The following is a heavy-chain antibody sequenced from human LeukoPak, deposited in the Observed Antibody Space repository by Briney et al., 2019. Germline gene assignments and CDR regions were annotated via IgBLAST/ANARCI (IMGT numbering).Heavy chain of an antibody. Sequence: GASVKVSCKASGYTFTSYGISWVRQAPGQGLEWMGWISAYNGNTNYAQKLQGRVTMTTDTSTSTAYMELRSLRSDDTAVYYCARDTTLLYCSSTSCCTGFLDYWGQGTLVTVSS. CDR1: GYTFTSYG. CDR2: ISAYNGNT. V-gene: IGHV1-18*01. J-gene: IGHJ4*02. D-gene: IGHD2-2*02. CDR3: ARDTTLLYCSSTSCCTGFLDY.